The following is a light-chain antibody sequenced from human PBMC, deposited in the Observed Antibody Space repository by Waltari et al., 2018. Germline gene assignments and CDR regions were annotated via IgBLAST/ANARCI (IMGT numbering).Light chain of an antibody. CDR1: SSNIGGNT. V-gene: IGLV1-44*01. Sequence: QSVLTQPPSASGTPGQRVTISCSGGSSNIGGNTVNWYLQLPGTAPKLLIYRNNQRPSGVPDRFSGSKSGTSASLATSGLQSEDEVDYYCAAWDDSLNGVVFGGGTKLTVL. CDR2: RNN. J-gene: IGLJ2*01. CDR3: AAWDDSLNGVV.